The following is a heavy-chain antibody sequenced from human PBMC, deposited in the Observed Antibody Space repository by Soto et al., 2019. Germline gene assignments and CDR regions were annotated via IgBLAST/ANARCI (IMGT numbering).Heavy chain of an antibody. V-gene: IGHV1-69*01. CDR3: ASGIHIAPAFYWFDP. CDR1: GGTFSSYA. Sequence: VQLVQSGAEVKKPGSSVKVSCKASGGTFSSYAISWVRQAPGQGLEWMGGIIPIFGTANYAQKFHGRVTITADESTSTAYMELSSLRSEDTAVYYGASGIHIAPAFYWFDPWGQGTLVTVSS. D-gene: IGHD6-13*01. CDR2: IIPIFGTA. J-gene: IGHJ5*02.